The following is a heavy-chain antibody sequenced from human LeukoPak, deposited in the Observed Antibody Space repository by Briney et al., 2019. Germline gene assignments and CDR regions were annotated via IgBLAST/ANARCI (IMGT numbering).Heavy chain of an antibody. J-gene: IGHJ6*03. V-gene: IGHV4-39*07. CDR2: IYYSGST. Sequence: SETLSLTCTVSGGSISSSSYYWGWIRQPPGKGLDWIGSIYYSGSTYYNPSLKSRVTISLDTSKNQFSLQLSSVTASDTAVYYCARGSRYYYMDVWGKGTTVTVSS. D-gene: IGHD6-6*01. CDR1: GGSISSSSYY. CDR3: ARGSRYYYMDV.